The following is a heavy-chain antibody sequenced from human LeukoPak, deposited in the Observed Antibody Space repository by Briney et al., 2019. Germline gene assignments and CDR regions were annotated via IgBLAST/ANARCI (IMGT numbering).Heavy chain of an antibody. Sequence: TLSLTCTVSGGSISSGSYYWSWIRQPAGKGLEWIGRIYTSGSTNYNPSLKSRVTISVDTSKNQFSLKLSSVTAADTAVYYCAREGGYAATFDYWGQGTLVTVSS. CDR2: IYTSGST. CDR3: AREGGYAATFDY. J-gene: IGHJ4*02. CDR1: GGSISSGSYY. V-gene: IGHV4-61*02. D-gene: IGHD5-12*01.